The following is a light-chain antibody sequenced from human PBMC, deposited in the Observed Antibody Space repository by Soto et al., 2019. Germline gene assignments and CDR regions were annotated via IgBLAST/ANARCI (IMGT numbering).Light chain of an antibody. Sequence: QSALTQPPSVSGAPGQTVTISCTGSRSNIGAGYDIHWYQFLPGTAPKLLLYSFNKRPSGIPDRFSGSKSGTSASLAITGLQPEDEADYYCQSYHDSLSGSGVFGTGTKHTVL. CDR3: QSYHDSLSGSGV. V-gene: IGLV1-40*01. CDR1: RSNIGAGYD. CDR2: SFN. J-gene: IGLJ1*01.